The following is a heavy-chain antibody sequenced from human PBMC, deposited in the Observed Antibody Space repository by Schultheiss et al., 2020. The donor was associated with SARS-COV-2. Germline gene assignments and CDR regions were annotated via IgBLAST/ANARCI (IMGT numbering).Heavy chain of an antibody. D-gene: IGHD6-13*01. CDR1: GGSISSYY. CDR3: ARTIAGAGTNGDY. V-gene: IGHV4-59*01. J-gene: IGHJ4*02. CDR2: IYYSGST. Sequence: SQTLSLTCTVSGGSISSYYWGWIRQPPGKGLEWIGYIYYSGSTNYNPSLKSRVTMSVDTSKIQFSLKLSSVTAADTAMYYCARTIAGAGTNGDYWGQGTLVTVSS.